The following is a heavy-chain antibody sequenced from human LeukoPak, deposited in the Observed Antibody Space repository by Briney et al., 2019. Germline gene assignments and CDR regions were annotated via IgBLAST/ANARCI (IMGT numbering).Heavy chain of an antibody. J-gene: IGHJ6*02. Sequence: PGGSLRLSCAASGFTFSSYWMHWVRQAPGEGLVWVSVIYSGGSTYYADSVKGRFTISRDNSKNTLYLQMNSLRAEDTAVYYCARSLSGMDVWGQGTTVTVSS. V-gene: IGHV3-66*01. CDR3: ARSLSGMDV. CDR2: IYSGGST. CDR1: GFTFSSYW.